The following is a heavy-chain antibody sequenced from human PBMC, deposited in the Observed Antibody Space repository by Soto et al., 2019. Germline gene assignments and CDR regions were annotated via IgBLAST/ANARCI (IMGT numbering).Heavy chain of an antibody. CDR1: GYSFTSYW. CDR3: ARHIVVVTSHYYGMDV. Sequence: GGSLKISCKGSGYSFTSYWIGWVRQITGKGLEWMGIIYPGDTDTRYSPSFQGQVTISADKSSSTAYLQWSSLKASDTAMYYCARHIVVVTSHYYGMDVWGQETTVTVSS. V-gene: IGHV5-51*01. J-gene: IGHJ6*02. CDR2: IYPGDTDT. D-gene: IGHD2-21*02.